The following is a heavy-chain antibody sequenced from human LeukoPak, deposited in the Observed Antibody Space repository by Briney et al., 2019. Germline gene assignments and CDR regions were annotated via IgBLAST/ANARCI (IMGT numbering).Heavy chain of an antibody. J-gene: IGHJ4*02. Sequence: SETLSLTCAVYGGSFSGYYWSWIRQPPGKGLEWIGEINHSGSTNYNPSLKSRVTISVDTSKNQFSLKLSSVTAADTAVYYCARHSYYDILTGYYTLNGFDYWGQGTLVTVSS. CDR1: GGSFSGYY. CDR2: INHSGST. V-gene: IGHV4-34*01. CDR3: ARHSYYDILTGYYTLNGFDY. D-gene: IGHD3-9*01.